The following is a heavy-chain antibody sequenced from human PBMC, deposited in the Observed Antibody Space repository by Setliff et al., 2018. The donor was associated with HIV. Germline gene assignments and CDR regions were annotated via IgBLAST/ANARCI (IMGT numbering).Heavy chain of an antibody. D-gene: IGHD5-18*01. CDR3: ARLGHGDSYGKLRT. J-gene: IGHJ5*02. V-gene: IGHV4-34*01. CDR1: GGSFSGYY. CDR2: INHTGST. Sequence: SETLSLTCAVYGGSFSGYYWSWIRQPPGKGLEWIGEINHTGSTNYNPSLKSRVTISVDTSKNQFSLKLSSVTAADTAVYYCARLGHGDSYGKLRTWGQGTLVTVS.